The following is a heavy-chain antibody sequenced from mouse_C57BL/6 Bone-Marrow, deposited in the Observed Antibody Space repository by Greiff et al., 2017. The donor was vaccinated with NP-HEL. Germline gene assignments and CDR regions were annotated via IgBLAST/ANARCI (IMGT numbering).Heavy chain of an antibody. CDR1: GYTFTDYN. CDR3: ERYRLYYGYDPPFAY. J-gene: IGHJ3*01. D-gene: IGHD2-2*01. Sequence: EVQLQQSGPELVKPGASVKMSCKASGYTFTDYNMHWVKQSHGKSLEWIGYINPNNGGTSYNQKFKGKATLTVNKSSSTAYMELRSLTSEDSAVYYCERYRLYYGYDPPFAYWGQGTLVTVSA. CDR2: INPNNGGT. V-gene: IGHV1-22*01.